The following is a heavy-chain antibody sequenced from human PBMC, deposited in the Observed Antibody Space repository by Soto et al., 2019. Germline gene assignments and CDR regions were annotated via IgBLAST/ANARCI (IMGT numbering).Heavy chain of an antibody. D-gene: IGHD3-3*01. CDR2: ISYDGSNK. J-gene: IGHJ6*02. CDR3: ARSSGYHPSGHYYYYYGIDV. V-gene: IGHV3-30*03. Sequence: SGGSLRLSCAASGFTFSSYGMHWVRQAPGKGLEWVAVISYDGSNKYYADSVKGRFTISRDNSKNTLYLQMNSLRAEDTAVYYCARSSGYHPSGHYYYYYGIDVWGQGTTVTVSS. CDR1: GFTFSSYG.